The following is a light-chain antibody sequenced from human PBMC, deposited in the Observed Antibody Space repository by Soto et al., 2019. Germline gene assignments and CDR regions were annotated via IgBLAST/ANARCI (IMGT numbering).Light chain of an antibody. V-gene: IGLV1-47*01. CDR1: SSNIGSNY. Sequence: QSVLTQPPSASGTPGQRVTISCSGSSSNIGSNYVYWYQQLPGTAPKLLIYRNNQRHSGVPDRFSGYKSCTSASLAISGLRSEDEDDYYCAAWDDSLSGVVFGGGTKLTV. CDR2: RNN. J-gene: IGLJ2*01. CDR3: AAWDDSLSGVV.